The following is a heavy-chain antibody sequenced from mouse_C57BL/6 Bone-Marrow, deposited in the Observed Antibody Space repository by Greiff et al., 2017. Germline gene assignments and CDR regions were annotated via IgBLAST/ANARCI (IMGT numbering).Heavy chain of an antibody. CDR3: ARKRYPYWYFDV. CDR1: GYTFTSYW. CDR2: IHPNSGST. D-gene: IGHD1-1*01. Sequence: QVQLQQPGAELVKPGASVKLSCKASGYTFTSYWMHWVKQRPGQGLEWIGMIHPNSGSTNYNEKFKSKATLTVDKSSSTAYMQLSILTSEDSAVYYCARKRYPYWYFDVWGTGTTVTVSS. V-gene: IGHV1-64*01. J-gene: IGHJ1*03.